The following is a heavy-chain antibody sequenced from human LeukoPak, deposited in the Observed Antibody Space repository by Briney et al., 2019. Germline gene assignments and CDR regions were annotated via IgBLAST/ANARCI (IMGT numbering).Heavy chain of an antibody. CDR1: GYTFTGYY. Sequence: ASVKVSCKASGYTFTGYYMHWVRQAPGKGLEWMGGFDPEDGETIYAQKFQGRVTMTEDTSTDTAYMELSSLRSEDTAVYYCAGGNYYDSSGPTPLAYWGQGTLVTVSS. D-gene: IGHD3-22*01. J-gene: IGHJ4*02. V-gene: IGHV1-24*01. CDR2: FDPEDGET. CDR3: AGGNYYDSSGPTPLAY.